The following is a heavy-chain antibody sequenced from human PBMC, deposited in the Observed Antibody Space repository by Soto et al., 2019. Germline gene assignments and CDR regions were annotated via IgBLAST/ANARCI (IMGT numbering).Heavy chain of an antibody. D-gene: IGHD2-15*01. CDR3: AAELYSGGRCCSFDI. J-gene: IGHJ3*02. Sequence: QMQVVQSGPEVKKPGTSVKVSCKTSGFTFSNSAVQWVRQARGQRPEWIGWIIVGSGGTKYAQELQQRLTITRDMSTNAAYMELNSRRSEDTAVYYCAAELYSGGRCCSFDIWGQGTMVTVSS. CDR1: GFTFSNSA. V-gene: IGHV1-58*01. CDR2: IIVGSGGT.